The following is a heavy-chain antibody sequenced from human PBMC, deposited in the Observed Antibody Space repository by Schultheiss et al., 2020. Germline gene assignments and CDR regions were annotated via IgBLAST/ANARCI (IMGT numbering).Heavy chain of an antibody. D-gene: IGHD6-6*01. CDR2: IYYSGST. V-gene: IGHV4-39*07. J-gene: IGHJ6*02. CDR1: GGSISSGGYY. Sequence: SETLSLTCTVSGGSISSGGYYWSWIRQHPGKGLEWIGSIYYSGSTNYNPSLKSRVTISVDTSKNQFSLKLDSVTAADTAVYYCARDGGSSSDYYYYGMDVWGQGTTVTVSS. CDR3: ARDGGSSSDYYYYGMDV.